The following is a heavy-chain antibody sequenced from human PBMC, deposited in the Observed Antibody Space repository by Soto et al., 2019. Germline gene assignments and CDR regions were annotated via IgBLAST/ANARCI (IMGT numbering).Heavy chain of an antibody. CDR2: VYRSGAA. CDR1: GYSTSIGYY. V-gene: IGHV4-38-2*02. CDR3: ARDYPHALHVAGYFDL. Sequence: ETLSVTCTVSGYSTSIGYYLAWVRQSPGKGLEWIGSVYRSGAAYHSPTLKSRVTISVDTSKNQFSLHLKSVTAADAAVYYCARDYPHALHVAGYFDLWGHGTPVT. D-gene: IGHD6-19*01. J-gene: IGHJ4*01.